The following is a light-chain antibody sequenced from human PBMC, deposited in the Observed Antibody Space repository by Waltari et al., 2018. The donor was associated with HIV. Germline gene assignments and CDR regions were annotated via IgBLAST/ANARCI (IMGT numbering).Light chain of an antibody. CDR3: HHYNNWRET. J-gene: IGKJ1*01. CDR1: QSVNSN. Sequence: EILMTQSPATLSVSPGERATLSGRASQSVNSNLAWYQQKPGQTPRLLIYGTPTRATDIPAMFRGSGSGTEFTLTISRLQSEDFAVYYCHHYNNWRETFGQGTKVEIK. CDR2: GTP. V-gene: IGKV3-15*01.